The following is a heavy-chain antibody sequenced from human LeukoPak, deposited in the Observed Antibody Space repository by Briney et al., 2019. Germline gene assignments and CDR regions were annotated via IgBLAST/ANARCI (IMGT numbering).Heavy chain of an antibody. CDR2: IKSDGSDT. CDR3: AREVGSGNSDRYFDY. CDR1: GFTLSSYW. V-gene: IGHV3-74*01. J-gene: IGHJ4*02. D-gene: IGHD3-10*01. Sequence: PPGGSLRLSCAASGFTLSSYWMHWVRQVPGKGLVWVSRIKSDGSDTSYADSVKGRFTISRDNAKNTLYLQMNSLRAEDTAVYYCAREVGSGNSDRYFDYWGQGTLVTVSS.